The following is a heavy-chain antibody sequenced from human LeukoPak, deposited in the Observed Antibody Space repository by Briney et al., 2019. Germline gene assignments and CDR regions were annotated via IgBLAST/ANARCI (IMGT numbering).Heavy chain of an antibody. CDR3: ARDMGSGWFDH. Sequence: SETLSLTCTVSGDSIGIFYWSWIRQPAGKGLEWIGRVFPSGTTKYNPSLKSRVTMSVDKAKNQFSLKLSSVTAADTAVYYCARDMGSGWFDHWGQGTLVTVSS. V-gene: IGHV4-4*07. D-gene: IGHD6-19*01. CDR1: GDSIGIFY. CDR2: VFPSGTT. J-gene: IGHJ5*02.